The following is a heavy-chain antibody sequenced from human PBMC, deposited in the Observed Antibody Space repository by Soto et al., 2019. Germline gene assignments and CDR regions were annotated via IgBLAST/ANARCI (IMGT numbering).Heavy chain of an antibody. Sequence: GESLKISCKGSGYSFTSYWIGWVRRMPWKGLEWMGIIYPGDSDTRYSPSFQGQVTISADKSISTAYLQWSSLKASETAMYYCARLEDYSNHYYYYGMDVWGPGT. CDR1: GYSFTSYW. J-gene: IGHJ6*02. CDR2: IYPGDSDT. CDR3: ARLEDYSNHYYYYGMDV. D-gene: IGHD4-4*01. V-gene: IGHV5-51*01.